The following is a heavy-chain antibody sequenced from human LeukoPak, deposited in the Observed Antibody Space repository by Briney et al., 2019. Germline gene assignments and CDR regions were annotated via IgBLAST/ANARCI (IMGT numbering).Heavy chain of an antibody. CDR1: GFTFGNYW. J-gene: IGHJ4*02. Sequence: GGSLRLSCAASGFTFGNYWLHWVRQAPGKGLGWVSRINRDGSITKYADSVKGRFTVSRDNAKNTLDLQMNSLRAEYTAVYYCARDKKSGESSEIDYWGQGTLVTVSS. CDR2: INRDGSIT. CDR3: ARDKKSGESSEIDY. D-gene: IGHD3-10*01. V-gene: IGHV3-74*01.